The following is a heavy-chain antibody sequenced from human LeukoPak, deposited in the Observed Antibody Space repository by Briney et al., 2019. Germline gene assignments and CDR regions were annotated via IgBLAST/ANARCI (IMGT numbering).Heavy chain of an antibody. CDR3: AGQLELRFLEWLFDY. J-gene: IGHJ4*02. Sequence: GGSLRLSCAASGFTFSSYGMHWVRQAPGKGLEWVAVISYDGSNKYYADSVKGRFTISRDNSKNTLYLQMNSLRAEDTAVYYCAGQLELRFLEWLFDYWGQGTLVTVSP. CDR1: GFTFSSYG. V-gene: IGHV3-30*03. CDR2: ISYDGSNK. D-gene: IGHD3-3*01.